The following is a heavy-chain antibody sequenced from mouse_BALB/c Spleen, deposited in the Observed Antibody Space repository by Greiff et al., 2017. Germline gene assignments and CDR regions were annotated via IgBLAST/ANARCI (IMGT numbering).Heavy chain of an antibody. CDR1: GFTFSSYT. D-gene: IGHD2-4*01. CDR3: TREGDYDVENYAMDY. J-gene: IGHJ4*01. Sequence: EVKLMESGGGLVKPGGSLKLSCAASGFTFSSYTMSWVRQTPEKRLAWVATISSGGSYTYYPDSVKGRFTISRDNAKNTLYLQMSSLKSEDTAMYYCTREGDYDVENYAMDYWGQGTSVTVSS. CDR2: ISSGGSYT. V-gene: IGHV5-6-4*01.